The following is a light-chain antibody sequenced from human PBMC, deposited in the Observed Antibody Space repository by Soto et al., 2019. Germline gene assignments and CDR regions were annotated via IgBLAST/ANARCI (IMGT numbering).Light chain of an antibody. V-gene: IGLV2-14*01. CDR3: TSYTTSNTYV. J-gene: IGLJ1*01. CDR2: DVI. CDR1: SSDVGDYNY. Sequence: QSALTQPDSVSGSPGQSITISCTGTSSDVGDYNYVSWYQQHPGNVPKLIIYDVINRPPGVSNRFSGSKSANTASLTISGLQPEDEADYYCTSYTTSNTYVFGTGTKVTVL.